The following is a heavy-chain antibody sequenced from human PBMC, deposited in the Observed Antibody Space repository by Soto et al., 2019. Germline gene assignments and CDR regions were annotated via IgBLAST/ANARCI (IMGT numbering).Heavy chain of an antibody. Sequence: ASETLSLTCAVYGGSFIGYYWSWILQPPGKGLEWIGEINHSGSTNYNPSLKSRVTISVDTSKNQFSLKLSSVTAADTAVYYCARGRHYDFLTGYYKPTMHVDWCQGTRVSV. CDR2: INHSGST. CDR3: ARGRHYDFLTGYYKPTMHVD. V-gene: IGHV4-34*01. CDR1: GGSFIGYY. D-gene: IGHD3-9*01. J-gene: IGHJ4*02.